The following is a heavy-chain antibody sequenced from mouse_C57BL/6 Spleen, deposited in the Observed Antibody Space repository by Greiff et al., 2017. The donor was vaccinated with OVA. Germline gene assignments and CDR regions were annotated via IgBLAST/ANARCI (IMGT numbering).Heavy chain of an antibody. V-gene: IGHV1-55*01. Sequence: VQLQQSGAELVKPGASVKMSCKASGYTFTSYWITWVKQRPGQGLEWIGDIYPGSGSTNYNEKFKSKATLTVDTSSSTAYMQLSSLTSEDSAVYYCARTRTVAYSMDYWGQGTSVTVSS. CDR1: GYTFTSYW. J-gene: IGHJ4*01. CDR2: IYPGSGST. CDR3: ARTRTVAYSMDY. D-gene: IGHD1-1*01.